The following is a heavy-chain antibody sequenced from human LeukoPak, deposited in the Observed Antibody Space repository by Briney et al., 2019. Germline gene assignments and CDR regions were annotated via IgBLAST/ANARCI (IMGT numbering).Heavy chain of an antibody. Sequence: ASVKVSCKASGYTFTSYAMHWVRQAPGQRLEWMGWINAGNGDTKYSQEFQGRVTITRDTSASTAYMELSSLRSEDMAVYYCARDRDYYGSGSYYDYWGQGTLVTVSS. D-gene: IGHD3-10*01. CDR1: GYTFTSYA. J-gene: IGHJ4*02. CDR3: ARDRDYYGSGSYYDY. CDR2: INAGNGDT. V-gene: IGHV1-3*03.